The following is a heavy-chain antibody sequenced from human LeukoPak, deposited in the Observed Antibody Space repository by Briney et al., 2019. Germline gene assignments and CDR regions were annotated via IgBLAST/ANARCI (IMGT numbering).Heavy chain of an antibody. Sequence: GSLRLSCVASGLRVSDDAFDWVRQAPGKGLEWVAFMHIGGLNTYYADSVKGRFTISRDNSENTVHLQMNGLRPEDSAVYYCARGRHYAFDIWGQGTLVTVSS. V-gene: IGHV3-30*02. CDR3: ARGRHYAFDI. CDR1: GLRVSDDA. CDR2: MHIGGLNT. J-gene: IGHJ3*02.